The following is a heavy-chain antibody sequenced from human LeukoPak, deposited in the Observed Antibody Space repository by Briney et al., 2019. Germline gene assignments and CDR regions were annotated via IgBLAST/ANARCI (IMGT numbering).Heavy chain of an antibody. V-gene: IGHV1-69*13. D-gene: IGHD4-17*01. CDR3: ARDDYGDSGPPQTPTFDY. CDR2: SIPIFGTA. CDR1: GGTFISYA. J-gene: IGHJ4*02. Sequence: ASVKVSCKASGGTFISYAISWVRQAPGQGLEWMGGSIPIFGTANYAQKFQGRVTITADESTSTAYMELSSLRSEDTAVYYCARDDYGDSGPPQTPTFDYWGQGTLVSVSS.